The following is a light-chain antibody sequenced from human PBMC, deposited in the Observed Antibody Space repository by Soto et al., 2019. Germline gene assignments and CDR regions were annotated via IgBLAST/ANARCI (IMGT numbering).Light chain of an antibody. V-gene: IGKV1-9*01. Sequence: DIQLTQSPSFLSASVGDRVTLTCRASQGISSYLAWYQQKPGEAPKLLIFVASTLQSGVPSRFSGSGSGTEFSLTISSLQPEDFATYYCQQLKSYPQSTFGGGTKVEIK. J-gene: IGKJ4*01. CDR1: QGISSY. CDR3: QQLKSYPQST. CDR2: VAS.